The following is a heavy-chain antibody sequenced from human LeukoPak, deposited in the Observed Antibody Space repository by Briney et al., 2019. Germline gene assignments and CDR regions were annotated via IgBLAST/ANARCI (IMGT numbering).Heavy chain of an antibody. CDR2: ISGSGGST. CDR3: AKETQAPREFYGSGTIYDMDV. J-gene: IGHJ6*02. CDR1: GFTFSSNA. V-gene: IGHV3-23*01. D-gene: IGHD3-10*01. Sequence: HPGGSLRLSCAASGFTFSSNAMSWVRQAPGKGLVWVSGISGSGGSTYYADSVKGRFTISRDNSKNTLYLRMNSLRAEDTAVYYCAKETQAPREFYGSGTIYDMDVWGQGTTVTVSS.